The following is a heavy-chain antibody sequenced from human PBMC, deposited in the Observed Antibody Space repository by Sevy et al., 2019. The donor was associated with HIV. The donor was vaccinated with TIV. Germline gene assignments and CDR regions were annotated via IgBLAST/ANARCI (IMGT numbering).Heavy chain of an antibody. CDR1: GYSISSGYF. Sequence: SETLSLTCTVSGYSISSGYFWGWIRQPPGKGLEWIGTIFHSGTTYYHPSLNSRVNISVDTSNNQFSLKLDSVTAADTAVYYCARVFPGVRGDGGNYWGQGTLVTVSS. D-gene: IGHD3-10*01. V-gene: IGHV4-38-2*02. CDR3: ARVFPGVRGDGGNY. CDR2: IFHSGTT. J-gene: IGHJ4*02.